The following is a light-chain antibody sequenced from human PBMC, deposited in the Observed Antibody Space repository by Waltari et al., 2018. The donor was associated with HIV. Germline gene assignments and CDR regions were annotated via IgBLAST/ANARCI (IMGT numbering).Light chain of an antibody. CDR2: EGS. CDR1: SSDVGSYNL. V-gene: IGLV2-23*03. J-gene: IGLJ2*01. Sequence: QSALTQPASVSGSPGQSITLSCTRTSSDVGSYNLVSWYQPHPGKAPKLMIYEGSKRPSGVSNRFSGSKSGNTASLTISVLQAEDEADYYCCSYAGSSTFDVVFGGGTKLTVL. CDR3: CSYAGSSTFDVV.